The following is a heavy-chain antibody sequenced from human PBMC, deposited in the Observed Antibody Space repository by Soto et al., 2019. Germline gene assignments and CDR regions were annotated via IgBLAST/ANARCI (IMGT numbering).Heavy chain of an antibody. D-gene: IGHD2-2*01. CDR1: GYTFTSYA. V-gene: IGHV1-3*01. Sequence: GASVKVSCKASGYTFTSYAMHWVRQAPGQRLEWMGWINAGNGNTKYSQKFQGRVTITRDTSASTAYMELSSLRSEDTAVYYCANHPRYCSTTSCFHYYYYMDVWGKGTTVTVSS. CDR3: ANHPRYCSTTSCFHYYYYMDV. CDR2: INAGNGNT. J-gene: IGHJ6*03.